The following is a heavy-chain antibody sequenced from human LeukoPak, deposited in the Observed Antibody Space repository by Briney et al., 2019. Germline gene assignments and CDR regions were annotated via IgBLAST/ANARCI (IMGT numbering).Heavy chain of an antibody. CDR3: AIQYHYGMDV. D-gene: IGHD4-11*01. Sequence: GGSLRLSCAASGFTFSSYSMNWVRQAPGKGLEWVSSISSSSYIYYADSVKGGFTISRDNAKNSLYLQMNSLRAEDTAVYYWAIQYHYGMDVWGQGTTVTVSS. CDR2: ISSSSYI. J-gene: IGHJ6*02. V-gene: IGHV3-21*01. CDR1: GFTFSSYS.